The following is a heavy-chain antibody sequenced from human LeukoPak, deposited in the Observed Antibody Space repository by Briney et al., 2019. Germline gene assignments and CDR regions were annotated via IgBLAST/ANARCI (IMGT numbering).Heavy chain of an antibody. J-gene: IGHJ6*03. CDR2: IYTSGST. Sequence: SETLSLTCTVSGGSISSGSYYWSWIRQPAGKGLEWIGRIYTSGSTNYNPSLKSRVTISVDTSKNQFSLKLSSVTAADTAVYYCARYRISSGWHRSQRRLYYYYYYMDVWGKGTTVTVSS. CDR3: ARYRISSGWHRSQRRLYYYYYYMDV. V-gene: IGHV4-61*02. D-gene: IGHD6-19*01. CDR1: GGSISSGSYY.